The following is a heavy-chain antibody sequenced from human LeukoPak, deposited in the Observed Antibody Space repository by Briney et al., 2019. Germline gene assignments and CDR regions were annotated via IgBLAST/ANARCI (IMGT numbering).Heavy chain of an antibody. CDR1: GYTFTSYG. CDR3: ARRYCSGGSCLYYFDY. D-gene: IGHD2-15*01. CDR2: ISAYNGNT. J-gene: IGHJ4*02. V-gene: IGHV1-18*01. Sequence: GASVKVSCKASGYTFTSYGISWVRQAPGQGLEWMGWISAYNGNTNYAQKLQGRVTMTTDTSTSTAYMELRSLRSDDTAVYYCARRYCSGGSCLYYFDYWGQGTLVTVSS.